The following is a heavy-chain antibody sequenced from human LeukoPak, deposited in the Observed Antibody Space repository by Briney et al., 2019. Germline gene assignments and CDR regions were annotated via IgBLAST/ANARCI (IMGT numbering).Heavy chain of an antibody. CDR2: ISRNGGST. V-gene: IGHV3-64*01. CDR1: GFTFSSYA. D-gene: IGHD2-21*02. CDR3: ARVGDNDAFDI. Sequence: GGSLRLSCAASGFTFSSYAMHWVRQAPGKGLEYVSAISRNGGSTYYANSVKGRFTISRDNSKSTLYLQMGSLRAEDMAIYYCARVGDNDAFDIWGQGTVVTVSS. J-gene: IGHJ3*02.